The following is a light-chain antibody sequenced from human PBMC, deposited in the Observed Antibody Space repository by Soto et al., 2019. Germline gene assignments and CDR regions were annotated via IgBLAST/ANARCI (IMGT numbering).Light chain of an antibody. CDR2: TNS. V-gene: IGLV1-44*01. CDR1: ASNIGSNF. J-gene: IGLJ2*01. Sequence: QSVLTQPPSASGPPGQRVTISCSGRASNIGSNFVSWYQVVPGTAPKLLIYTNSHRPSGVPDRFSGSRSGTSASLDISGLQSDEEADYFCATWEDNVKGPVFGGGTKVTVL. CDR3: ATWEDNVKGPV.